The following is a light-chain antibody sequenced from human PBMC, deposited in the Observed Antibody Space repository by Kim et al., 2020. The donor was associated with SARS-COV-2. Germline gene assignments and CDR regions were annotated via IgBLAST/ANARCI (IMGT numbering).Light chain of an antibody. CDR2: DVP. CDR3: SSYTISDTYV. CDR1: GRDVGEFDF. V-gene: IGLV2-14*03. Sequence: GQSITISCIATGRDVGEFDFVSWYQQNPGSAPKLLIYDVPNRPPVVSYRFSGSKSGNTASLTISGLQAEDKADYYCSSYTISDTYVFGSGTKVTVL. J-gene: IGLJ1*01.